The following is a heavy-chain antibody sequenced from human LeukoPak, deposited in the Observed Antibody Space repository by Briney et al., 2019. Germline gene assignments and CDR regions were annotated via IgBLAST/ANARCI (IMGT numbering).Heavy chain of an antibody. J-gene: IGHJ5*02. CDR3: AGVLGQAAAGNWFDP. Sequence: SETLSLTCTVSGGSISSYYWSWIRQPPGKGLEWIGYIYPSGSATYNPSLKSRVTISVDTSKNHFSLKLRTVTAADTTVYYCAGVLGQAAAGNWFDPWGQGTLVTVSS. CDR2: IYPSGSA. V-gene: IGHV4-4*09. D-gene: IGHD6-13*01. CDR1: GGSISSYY.